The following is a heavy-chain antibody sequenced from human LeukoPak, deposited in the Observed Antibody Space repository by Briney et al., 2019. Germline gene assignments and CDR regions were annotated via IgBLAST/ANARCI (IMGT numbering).Heavy chain of an antibody. CDR1: GYTFTGYY. D-gene: IGHD1-20*01. Sequence: ASVKVSCKASGYTFTGYYMHWVRQAPGQGLEWMGWINPNSGGTNYAQKFQGRVTMTRDTSISTAYMELSRLRSDDTAVYYCARVGQSITRKYYYYYMDVLGKGTTVTVCS. CDR2: INPNSGGT. J-gene: IGHJ6*03. CDR3: ARVGQSITRKYYYYYMDV. V-gene: IGHV1-2*02.